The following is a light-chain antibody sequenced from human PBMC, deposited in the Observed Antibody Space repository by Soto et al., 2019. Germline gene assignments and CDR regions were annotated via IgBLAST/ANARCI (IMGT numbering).Light chain of an antibody. CDR3: SSYRSSSTLEV. J-gene: IGLJ1*01. CDR1: SSDVGGFNF. Sequence: QSALTQPASVSGSPGQSITISCTGTSSDVGGFNFVSWYQQHPGKAPQLIMYDVSNRPSGVSDRLSGSKSGNTASLTISGLQAEDEADYYCSSYRSSSTLEVFGTGTKLTVL. V-gene: IGLV2-14*01. CDR2: DVS.